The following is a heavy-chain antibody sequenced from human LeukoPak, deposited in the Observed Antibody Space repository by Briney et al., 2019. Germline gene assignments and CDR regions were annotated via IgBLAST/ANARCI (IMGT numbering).Heavy chain of an antibody. CDR3: AKDRLRYFDWGENWFDP. Sequence: PGGSLRLPCAASGFTFDDYAMHWVRQAPGKGLEWVSAISWNGGNKAYADSVKGRFTISRDNAKNSLYLQMNSLRAEGMALYYCAKDRLRYFDWGENWFDPWGQGTLVTVSS. D-gene: IGHD3-9*01. V-gene: IGHV3-9*03. CDR2: ISWNGGNK. J-gene: IGHJ5*02. CDR1: GFTFDDYA.